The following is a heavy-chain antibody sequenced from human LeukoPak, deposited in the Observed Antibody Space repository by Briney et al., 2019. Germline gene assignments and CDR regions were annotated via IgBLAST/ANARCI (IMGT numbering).Heavy chain of an antibody. CDR1: GFTFSSYS. D-gene: IGHD5-18*01. V-gene: IGHV3-21*01. CDR3: ARDSADTAMALTI. Sequence: GGSLRLSCAASGFTFSSYSMNWVRQAPGKGLEWVSSISSSSSYIYYADSVKGRFTISRDNAKNSLYLQMNSLRAEDTAVYYCARDSADTAMALTIWGQGTMVTVSS. CDR2: ISSSSSYI. J-gene: IGHJ3*02.